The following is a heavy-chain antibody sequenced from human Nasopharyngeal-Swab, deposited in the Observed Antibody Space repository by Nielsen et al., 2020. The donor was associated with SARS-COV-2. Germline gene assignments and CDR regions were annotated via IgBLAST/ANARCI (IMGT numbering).Heavy chain of an antibody. J-gene: IGHJ4*02. D-gene: IGHD3-9*01. Sequence: SVKVSCKASGGPHNTYAITWVRQAPGQGLECMGGIIPVFETPSYAQKFQGRVTITADESANTAYLELRSLRSEDTAVYYCARCRDPGYHCRGEATWGQGTLVTVSS. CDR1: GGPHNTYA. CDR2: IIPVFETP. V-gene: IGHV1-69*13. CDR3: ARCRDPGYHCRGEAT.